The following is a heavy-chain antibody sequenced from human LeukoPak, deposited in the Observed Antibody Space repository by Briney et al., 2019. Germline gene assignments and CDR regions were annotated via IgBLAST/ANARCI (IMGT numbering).Heavy chain of an antibody. CDR1: GFTFSDYY. Sequence: GGSLRLSCAASGFTFSDYYMSWIRQAPGKGLEWVSYISSSGSTIYYADSVKGRFTISRDNAKNSLYLQMNSLRAEDTAVYYCAKAHYDFWSGVDYWGQGTLVTVSS. CDR2: ISSSGSTI. D-gene: IGHD3-3*01. J-gene: IGHJ4*02. V-gene: IGHV3-11*04. CDR3: AKAHYDFWSGVDY.